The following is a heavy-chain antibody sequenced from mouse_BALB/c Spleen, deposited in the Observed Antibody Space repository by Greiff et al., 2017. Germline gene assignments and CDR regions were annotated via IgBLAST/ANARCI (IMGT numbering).Heavy chain of an antibody. J-gene: IGHJ2*01. CDR2: INPSTGYT. V-gene: IGHV1-7*01. CDR3: ASHYGYDGGSHD. CDR1: GYTFTSYW. D-gene: IGHD2-2*01. Sequence: QVQLQQSGAELAKPGASVKMSCKASGYTFTSYWMHWVKQRPGQGLEWIGYINPSTGYTEYNQKFKDKATLTADKSSSTAYMQLSSLTSEDSAVYYCASHYGYDGGSHDWGQGTTLTVSS.